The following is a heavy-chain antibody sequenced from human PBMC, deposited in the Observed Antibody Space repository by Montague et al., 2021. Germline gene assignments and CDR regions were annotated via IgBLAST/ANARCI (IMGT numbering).Heavy chain of an antibody. D-gene: IGHD4-17*01. V-gene: IGHV4-30-2*01. Sequence: TLSLTCTVPGGSISSSGYSWNWIRQPPGKGLEWIGYVYHNGDTYYKSSLKSRVTMSVDTSKNQFSLKLISVTAADTAVYYCVRGPDYDDTGGAFDIWGQGTTVAISS. J-gene: IGHJ3*02. CDR2: VYHNGDT. CDR1: GGSISSSGYS. CDR3: VRGPDYDDTGGAFDI.